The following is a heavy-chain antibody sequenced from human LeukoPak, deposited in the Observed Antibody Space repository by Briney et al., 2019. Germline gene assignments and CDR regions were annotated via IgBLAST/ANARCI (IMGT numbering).Heavy chain of an antibody. CDR1: GFTFSSYG. CDR3: VKESPPLYDFWSGYPDY. CDR2: ISYDGSNK. J-gene: IGHJ4*02. Sequence: PGGSLRLSCAASGFTFSSYGMHWVRQAPGKGLEWVAVISYDGSNKYYADSVKGRFTISRDNSKNTLYLQMSSLRAKDTAVYYCVKESPPLYDFWSGYPDYWGQGTLVTVSS. D-gene: IGHD3-3*01. V-gene: IGHV3-30*18.